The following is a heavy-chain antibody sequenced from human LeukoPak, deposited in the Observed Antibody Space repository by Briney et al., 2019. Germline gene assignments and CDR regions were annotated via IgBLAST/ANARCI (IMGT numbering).Heavy chain of an antibody. Sequence: ASVKVSCKASGYTFTGYYMHWVRQAPGQGLEWMGWINPNSGGTNYAQRFQGRATMTRDTSISTAYMELSRLRSDGTAVYYCARVQAECSGGSCYYNYWGQGTLVTVSS. D-gene: IGHD2-15*01. CDR3: ARVQAECSGGSCYYNY. CDR1: GYTFTGYY. V-gene: IGHV1-2*02. J-gene: IGHJ4*02. CDR2: INPNSGGT.